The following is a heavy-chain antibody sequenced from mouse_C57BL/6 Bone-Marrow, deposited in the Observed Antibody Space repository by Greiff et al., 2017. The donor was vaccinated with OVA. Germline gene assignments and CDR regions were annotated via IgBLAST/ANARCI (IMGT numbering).Heavy chain of an antibody. CDR2: IRSKSNNYAT. Sequence: EVHLVESGGGLVQPKGSLKLSCAASGFSFNTYAMNWVRQAPGKGLEWVARIRSKSNNYATYYADSVKDRFTISRDDSESMLYLQMNNLKTEDTAMYYCVRGRGIYYDPWFAYWGQGTLVTVSA. D-gene: IGHD2-4*01. V-gene: IGHV10-1*01. CDR3: VRGRGIYYDPWFAY. CDR1: GFSFNTYA. J-gene: IGHJ3*01.